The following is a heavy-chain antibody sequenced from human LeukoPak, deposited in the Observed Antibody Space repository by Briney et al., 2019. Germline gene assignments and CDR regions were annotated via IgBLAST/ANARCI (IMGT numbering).Heavy chain of an antibody. J-gene: IGHJ6*02. Sequence: SETLSLTCTVSGGSISSSSYYWGWIRQPPGKGLEWIGEINHSGSTNYNPSLKGRVTISLDTSKNQFSLKLSSVTAADTAVYYCARAGLRFFDWSQNYYYAMDVWGQGTTVTVSS. V-gene: IGHV4-39*07. CDR2: INHSGST. D-gene: IGHD3-9*01. CDR1: GGSISSSSYY. CDR3: ARAGLRFFDWSQNYYYAMDV.